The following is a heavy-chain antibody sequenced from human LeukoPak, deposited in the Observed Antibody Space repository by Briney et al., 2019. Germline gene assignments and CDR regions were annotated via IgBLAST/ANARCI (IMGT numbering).Heavy chain of an antibody. J-gene: IGHJ4*02. CDR3: ARVTYGDYG. V-gene: IGHV3-48*03. CDR1: GFPFSSYE. Sequence: GGSLRLSCAASGFPFSSYEMNWVRQAPGKGLEWVSYISSSGNIISYADSVKGRFTISRDNAKNSLYLQMNSLRAEDTAVYYCARVTYGDYGWGQGTLVTVSS. CDR2: ISSSGNII. D-gene: IGHD4-17*01.